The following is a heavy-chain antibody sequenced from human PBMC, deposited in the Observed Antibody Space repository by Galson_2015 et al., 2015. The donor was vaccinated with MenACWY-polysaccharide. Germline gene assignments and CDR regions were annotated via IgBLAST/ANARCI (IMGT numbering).Heavy chain of an antibody. Sequence: SLRLSCAASGLIFRNYGMHWVRQAPGKGLEWVAFIPYDGSNKYYPDSVKGRFTISRDNSKNTLYLQMNSLRVEDTAVYYCAKMVQQTTKNDYWGQGTLVTVSS. CDR1: GLIFRNYG. V-gene: IGHV3-30*02. CDR2: IPYDGSNK. D-gene: IGHD4-17*01. J-gene: IGHJ4*02. CDR3: AKMVQQTTKNDY.